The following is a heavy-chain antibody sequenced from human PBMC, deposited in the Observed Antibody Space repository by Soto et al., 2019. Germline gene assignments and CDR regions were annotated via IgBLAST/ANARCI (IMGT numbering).Heavy chain of an antibody. D-gene: IGHD2-2*01. CDR2: ISAYNGNT. CDR3: ARSVAIPDAPDY. CDR1: GYTFTSYG. J-gene: IGHJ4*02. V-gene: IGHV1-18*01. Sequence: ASVKVSCKASGYTFTSYGISWVRQAPGQGLEWMGWISAYNGNTNYAQKLQGRVTMTTDTSTSTAYMELSSLRSEDTAVYHCARSVAIPDAPDYWGQGTLVTVSS.